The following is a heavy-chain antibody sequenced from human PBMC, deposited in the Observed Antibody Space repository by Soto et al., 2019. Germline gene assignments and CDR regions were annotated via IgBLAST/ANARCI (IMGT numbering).Heavy chain of an antibody. CDR2: MHPNSGNT. V-gene: IGHV1-8*01. CDR1: GYTFTSYD. D-gene: IGHD3-3*01. Sequence: QVQLVQSGAEVKKPGASVKVSCKASGYTFTSYDINWVRQATGQGLEWMGWMHPNSGNTGYAQKFQGRVTMTRNTSISTAYMELSSLRSEDTAVYYCATTDPITIVGVGGSNWFDPWGQGTLVTVSS. CDR3: ATTDPITIVGVGGSNWFDP. J-gene: IGHJ5*02.